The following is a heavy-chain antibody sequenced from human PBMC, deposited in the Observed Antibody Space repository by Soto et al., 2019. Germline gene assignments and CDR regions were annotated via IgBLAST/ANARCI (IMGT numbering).Heavy chain of an antibody. CDR2: IYYSGET. J-gene: IGHJ6*02. CDR3: ARDQGGEFLKGSGMDV. Sequence: QVQLQESGPGLVKPSETLSLTCTVSGDSISRYYWSWIRLSPGKGLEWIGYIYYSGETNYNPSVKSRVTINSDKNQNQFSLKLSSVTAADTAVYYCARDQGGEFLKGSGMDVWGQGTTVTVSS. CDR1: GDSISRYY. V-gene: IGHV4-59*01. D-gene: IGHD3-10*01.